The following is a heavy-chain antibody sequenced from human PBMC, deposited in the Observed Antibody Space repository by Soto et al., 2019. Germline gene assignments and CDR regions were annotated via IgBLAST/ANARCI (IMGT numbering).Heavy chain of an antibody. CDR3: ARGWTDFPH. Sequence: QVQLVQSGAEVKKPGSSVKVACKASGGTFSSYVISWVRQAPGQGLECMGGIITISGRANYAPNFQGRVSMTADESTTTVYMELRSLRSEDTAVYYCARGWTDFPHWGQGTLVTVSS. CDR1: GGTFSSYV. V-gene: IGHV1-69*01. D-gene: IGHD2-15*01. CDR2: IITISGRA. J-gene: IGHJ4*02.